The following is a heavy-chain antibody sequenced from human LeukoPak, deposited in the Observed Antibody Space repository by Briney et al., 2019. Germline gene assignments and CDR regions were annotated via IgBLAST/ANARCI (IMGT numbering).Heavy chain of an antibody. Sequence: PGGSLRLSCAASGFTFSSYGMHWVRQAPGKVLEWLAFIRYDGSNKYYADSVKGRFTISRDNFKNTLYLQVNSLRAEDTAVYYCARDIRDSSGYGFDYWGQGTLVTVSS. V-gene: IGHV3-30*02. J-gene: IGHJ4*02. CDR2: IRYDGSNK. D-gene: IGHD3-22*01. CDR3: ARDIRDSSGYGFDY. CDR1: GFTFSSYG.